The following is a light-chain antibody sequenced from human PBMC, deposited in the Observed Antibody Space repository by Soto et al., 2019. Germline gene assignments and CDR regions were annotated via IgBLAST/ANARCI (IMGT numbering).Light chain of an antibody. CDR3: CSYAGSDFYV. J-gene: IGLJ1*01. CDR2: DVT. Sequence: QSALTQPRSVSGSPVQSVTISSTGTSSDVGGYNYVSSYQQHPGKAPKLMIYDVTKRPLGVPDRLSGSKSGNTASLIISGLQAEDEADYYCCSYAGSDFYVFGTGTKVTVL. V-gene: IGLV2-11*01. CDR1: SSDVGGYNY.